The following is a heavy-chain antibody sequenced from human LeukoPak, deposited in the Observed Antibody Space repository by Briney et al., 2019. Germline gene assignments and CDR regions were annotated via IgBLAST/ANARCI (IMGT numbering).Heavy chain of an antibody. Sequence: SETLSLTCAVYGGSFSGYYWSWIRQPPGKWLEWIGEINHSGSTNYNPSLKSRVTISVDTSKNQFSLKLNSVTATDTAVYYCAREYYYVYDYWGQGTLVTVSS. V-gene: IGHV4-34*01. CDR3: AREYYYVYDY. J-gene: IGHJ4*02. CDR2: INHSGST. CDR1: GGSFSGYY. D-gene: IGHD3-10*02.